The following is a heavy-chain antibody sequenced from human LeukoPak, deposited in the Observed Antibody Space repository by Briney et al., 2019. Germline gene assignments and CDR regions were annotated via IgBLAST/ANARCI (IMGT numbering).Heavy chain of an antibody. CDR3: VKDPRGYRGYFDY. V-gene: IGHV3-64D*09. D-gene: IGHD3-10*01. Sequence: PGGSLRPSRSPSGFPFRRYAMHWVRQAPGKGLDYVSAISSNGGSTYYADSVKGRFTISRDNSKNTLYLQMSSLRAEDTAVYYCVKDPRGYRGYFDYWGQGTLVTVSS. CDR2: ISSNGGST. CDR1: GFPFRRYA. J-gene: IGHJ4*02.